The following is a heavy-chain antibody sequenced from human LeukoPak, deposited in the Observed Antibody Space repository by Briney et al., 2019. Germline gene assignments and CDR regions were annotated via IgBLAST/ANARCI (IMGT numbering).Heavy chain of an antibody. Sequence: GGSLRLSCAASGFTFSAYWMHWVRQAPGKGLVWVSRTTGDGTTTKDADSVTGRFTISRDNAKNTLYLQMNSLRAEDTAVYFCAREPLGAGQYYFDSWGQGTLVTVSS. V-gene: IGHV3-74*03. CDR3: AREPLGAGQYYFDS. CDR2: TTGDGTTT. J-gene: IGHJ4*02. CDR1: GFTFSAYW. D-gene: IGHD6-19*01.